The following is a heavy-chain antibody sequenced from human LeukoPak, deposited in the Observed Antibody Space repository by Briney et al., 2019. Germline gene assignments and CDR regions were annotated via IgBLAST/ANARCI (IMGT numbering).Heavy chain of an antibody. CDR3: ARQGSGNYLSPVNY. Sequence: PSETLSLTCTVSGGSISSSSYYWGWIRQPPGKGLEWIGTIYYSGSTYYNPSLKSRVTISVDTSKNQFSLKLSSVTAADTAVYYCARQGSGNYLSPVNYWGQGTLVTVSS. CDR2: IYYSGST. J-gene: IGHJ4*02. V-gene: IGHV4-39*01. D-gene: IGHD1-26*01. CDR1: GGSISSSSYY.